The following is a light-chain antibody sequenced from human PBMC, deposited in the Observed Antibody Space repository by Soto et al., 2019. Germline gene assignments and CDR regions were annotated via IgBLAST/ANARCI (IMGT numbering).Light chain of an antibody. CDR1: QSLLHSNGYNY. CDR3: VQALQTPT. J-gene: IGKJ4*01. Sequence: DIVMTQSPLSLPVTPGEPASISCRSSQSLLHSNGYNYLDWYLQKPGQSPQLLIYLGSNRASGVPDRFSGSGSGTDFTLKISRVEAEDVGVYYCVQALQTPTFGGGTKVDIK. CDR2: LGS. V-gene: IGKV2-28*01.